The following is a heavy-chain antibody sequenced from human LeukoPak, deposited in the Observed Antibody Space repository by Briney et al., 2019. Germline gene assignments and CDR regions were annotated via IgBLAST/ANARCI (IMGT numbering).Heavy chain of an antibody. Sequence: GXXLRLSCAASGFTFSSYWMHWVRHAPGKGLVWVSRINSDGSSTIYADSVKGRFTISRDNAKNTLYLQMNSLRAEDTAVYYCARSYYGDYDYWGQGTLVTVSS. CDR1: GFTFSSYW. CDR3: ARSYYGDYDY. J-gene: IGHJ4*02. V-gene: IGHV3-74*01. CDR2: INSDGSST. D-gene: IGHD4-17*01.